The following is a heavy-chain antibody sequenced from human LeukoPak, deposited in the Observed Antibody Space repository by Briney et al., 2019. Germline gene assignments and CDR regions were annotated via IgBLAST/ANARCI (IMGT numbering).Heavy chain of an antibody. CDR2: ISGSGITT. J-gene: IGHJ4*02. CDR1: GFTFSSYA. CDR3: AKSTSIVGATGSDY. Sequence: GGSLRLSCAASGFTFSSYAMSWVRQAPGKGLEWVSAISGSGITTYYADSVKGRFTISRDNSKNTLYLQMNSLRAEDTAVYYCAKSTSIVGATGSDYWGQGTLVTVSS. D-gene: IGHD1-26*01. V-gene: IGHV3-23*01.